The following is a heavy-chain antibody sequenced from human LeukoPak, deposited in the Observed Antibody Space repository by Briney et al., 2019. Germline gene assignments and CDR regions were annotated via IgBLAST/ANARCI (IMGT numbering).Heavy chain of an antibody. CDR3: ARGPMVRGVIIYNWFDP. D-gene: IGHD3-10*01. CDR1: GDSFSSNSAA. J-gene: IGHJ5*02. V-gene: IGHV6-1*01. CDR2: TYYRSKWYN. Sequence: SQTLSLTCAISGDSFSSNSAAWNWIRQSPSRGLEGLGRTYYRSKWYNDYAVSVKSRITINPDTSKNQFSLQLNSVTPEDTAVYYCARGPMVRGVIIYNWFDPWGQGTLVTVSS.